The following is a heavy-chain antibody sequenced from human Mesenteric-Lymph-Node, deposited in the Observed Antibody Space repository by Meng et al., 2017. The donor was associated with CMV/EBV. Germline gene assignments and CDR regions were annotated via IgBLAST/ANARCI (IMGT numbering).Heavy chain of an antibody. Sequence: GESLKISCAASGFTFSSYGMHWVRQAPGKGLEWVAFIRFDMTNRYYADSVKGRFTISRDNSKNTLYLQMNSLRAEDTAIYYCARTVELATVRGYFDYWGQGTLVTVSS. CDR3: ARTVELATVRGYFDY. J-gene: IGHJ4*02. CDR1: GFTFSSYG. D-gene: IGHD5-24*01. CDR2: IRFDMTNR. V-gene: IGHV3-30*02.